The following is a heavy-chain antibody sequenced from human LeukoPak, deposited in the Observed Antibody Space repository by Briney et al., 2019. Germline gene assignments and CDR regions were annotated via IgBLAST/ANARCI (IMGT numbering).Heavy chain of an antibody. CDR3: AGTKIYDFWSGYNDY. J-gene: IGHJ4*02. V-gene: IGHV4-59*08. Sequence: SETLSLTCTVSGGSISSYYWSWIRQPPGKGLEWIGYIYYSGSTNYNPSLKSRVTISVDTSKNQFSLKLSSVTAADTAVYYCAGTKIYDFWSGYNDYWGQGTLVTVSS. D-gene: IGHD3-3*01. CDR1: GGSISSYY. CDR2: IYYSGST.